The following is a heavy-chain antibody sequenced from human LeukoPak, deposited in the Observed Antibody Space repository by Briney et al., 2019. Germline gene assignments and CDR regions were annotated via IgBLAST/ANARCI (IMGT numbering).Heavy chain of an antibody. V-gene: IGHV4-34*01. CDR2: VNHSGSA. J-gene: IGHJ5*02. CDR3: ARERASNNHDNWFDP. Sequence: SETLSLTCAVYGASFNDYYWSWIRHSPTKGLEWIGEVNHSGSAKYNPSLRSRVNISADKSKKQFFLRLSPVAAADSGVYYCARERASNNHDNWFDPWGQGTLVTVSS. CDR1: GASFNDYY.